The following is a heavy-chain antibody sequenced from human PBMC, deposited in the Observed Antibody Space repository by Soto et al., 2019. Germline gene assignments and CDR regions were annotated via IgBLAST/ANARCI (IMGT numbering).Heavy chain of an antibody. V-gene: IGHV5-51*01. CDR3: ARTAAAGKYYNGMDV. D-gene: IGHD6-13*01. CDR2: IYPGDSDT. J-gene: IGHJ6*02. CDR1: GYSFTSYW. Sequence: PGESLKISCKGSGYSFTSYWFSWVRQMPGKGLEWMGIIYPGDSDTRYSPSFQGQVTISADKSISTAYLQWGSLKASDTAMYYCARTAAAGKYYNGMDVWGQGTTVTVSS.